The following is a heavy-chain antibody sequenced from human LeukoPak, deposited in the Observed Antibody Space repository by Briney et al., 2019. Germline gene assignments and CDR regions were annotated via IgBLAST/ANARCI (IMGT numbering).Heavy chain of an antibody. CDR1: GGSISSGYSY. J-gene: IGHJ4*02. V-gene: IGHV4-61*09. D-gene: IGHD4-17*01. Sequence: SETLSLTCTVSGGSISSGYSYWTWVRQPAGKGLEWMGHIYTSGKIDYNPSLESRVTISVDTSKNQFSLKLSSVTAADTAVYYCARQTTTQGGAFDYWGQGTLVTVSS. CDR2: IYTSGKI. CDR3: ARQTTTQGGAFDY.